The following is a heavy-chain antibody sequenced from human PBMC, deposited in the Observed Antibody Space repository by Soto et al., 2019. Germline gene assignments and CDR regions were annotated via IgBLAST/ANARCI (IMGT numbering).Heavy chain of an antibody. CDR3: VKSGDNYNLLDY. V-gene: IGHV3-11*06. D-gene: IGHD1-1*01. J-gene: IGHJ4*02. Sequence: PGGSLRLSCSASGFTLSDHYMSLILQAPGKGLEWIGYSSNSGSFTRYADSVKGRFSISRDNAKSSLYLQISSLRGDDTATYYCVKSGDNYNLLDYWGQGTPVTVSS. CDR1: GFTLSDHY. CDR2: SSNSGSFT.